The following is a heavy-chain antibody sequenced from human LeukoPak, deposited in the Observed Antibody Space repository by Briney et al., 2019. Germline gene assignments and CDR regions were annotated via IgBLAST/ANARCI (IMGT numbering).Heavy chain of an antibody. D-gene: IGHD2-2*01. V-gene: IGHV1-2*02. CDR2: INPSSGGT. CDR3: ARDVGEYCSSVSCYASDY. J-gene: IGHJ4*02. Sequence: ASVKVTCKASGYTFTGYYMHWVRQAPGQGLEWMGWINPSSGGTNYAQKFQGRVTMTRDTSISTAYMELSRLRSDDTAVYYCARDVGEYCSSVSCYASDYWGQGTLVTVSS. CDR1: GYTFTGYY.